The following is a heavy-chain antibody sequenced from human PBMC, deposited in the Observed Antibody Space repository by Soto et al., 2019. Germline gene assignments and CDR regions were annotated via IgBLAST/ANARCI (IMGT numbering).Heavy chain of an antibody. V-gene: IGHV3-7*03. Sequence: GGSLRLSCVASGFSFSTYWMSCVRQVPGTGLEWVANIKADGSETHYVDSVRGRFTISRDNAKTSLYLQVNSLRAEDTAVYYCAKGGHIDFCGQGTLVTVSS. J-gene: IGHJ4*02. CDR1: GFSFSTYW. CDR3: AKGGHIDF. CDR2: IKADGSET. D-gene: IGHD3-16*01.